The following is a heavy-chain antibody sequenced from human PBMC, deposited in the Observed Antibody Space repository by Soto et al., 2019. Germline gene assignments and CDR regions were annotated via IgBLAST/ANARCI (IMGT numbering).Heavy chain of an antibody. J-gene: IGHJ6*02. CDR1: GGTLSSYA. CDR2: IIPIPGTA. CDR3: ARSQGSSTSLEIYYYYYYGMDV. V-gene: IGHV1-69*13. Sequence: SVKVSCKASGGTLSSYAISWVRQAPGQGLEWMGGIIPIPGTANYAQKFQGRVTITADESTSTAYMELSSLRSEDTAVYYCARSQGSSTSLEIYYYYYYGMDVWRQGTTVTVPS. D-gene: IGHD2-2*01.